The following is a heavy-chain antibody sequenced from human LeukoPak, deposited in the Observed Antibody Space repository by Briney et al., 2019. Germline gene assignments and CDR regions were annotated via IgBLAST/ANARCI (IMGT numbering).Heavy chain of an antibody. CDR3: ATGYTFFWYFDL. Sequence: ASVKVSCKVSGYSLTELSMHWVRQAPGKGLEWMGGFHPEEGKTIYAQKFQGRVTMAEDTSTDTAYMEMRSLRSEDTAVYYCATGYTFFWYFDLWGRGTLVTVSS. CDR2: FHPEEGKT. J-gene: IGHJ2*01. D-gene: IGHD2-2*02. CDR1: GYSLTELS. V-gene: IGHV1-24*01.